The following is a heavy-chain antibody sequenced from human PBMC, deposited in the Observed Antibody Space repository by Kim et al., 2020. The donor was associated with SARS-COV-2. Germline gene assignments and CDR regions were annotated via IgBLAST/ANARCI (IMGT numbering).Heavy chain of an antibody. CDR1: GFTFSIYW. J-gene: IGHJ4*02. V-gene: IGHV3-7*01. CDR3: ARGRSGTFDF. CDR2: IKEDGSEK. Sequence: GGSLRLSCAASGFTFSIYWMHWVRQAPGKGLEWVSNIKEDGSEKYYVDSVKGRFTISSDNAKNSLYLQMTSLRAEDTAVYYCARGRSGTFDFWGQGTLVT. D-gene: IGHD2-15*01.